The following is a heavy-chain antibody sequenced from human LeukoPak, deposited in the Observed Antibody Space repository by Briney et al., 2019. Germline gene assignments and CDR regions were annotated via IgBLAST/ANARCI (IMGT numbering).Heavy chain of an antibody. J-gene: IGHJ4*02. CDR2: IRTRGSYT. V-gene: IGHV3-11*06. D-gene: IGHD5-18*01. CDR3: ARPEEPAEDRAVAHFFDY. Sequence: SGGSLRLSCAASGFTFSDHYTSWISQAPGRGLEWVYSIRTRGSYTNYADSVKGRFTISRDNAKNSLYLQMNDLRAEDTAVYYCARPEEPAEDRAVAHFFDYWDQGILVTVTS. CDR1: GFTFSDHY.